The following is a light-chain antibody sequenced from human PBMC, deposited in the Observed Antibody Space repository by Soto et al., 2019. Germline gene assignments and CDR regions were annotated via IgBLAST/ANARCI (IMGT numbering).Light chain of an antibody. Sequence: QSVLTQPPSASGSPGQSVTISCTGSSSDIGGYNYVSWYQQHPGKAPKLIIYGVTKRPSGVPDRFSGSKSGSTASLTVSGLQAEDEADYYCSSYAGSDNLGVFGGGTKLTVL. CDR1: SSDIGGYNY. J-gene: IGLJ3*02. CDR3: SSYAGSDNLGV. V-gene: IGLV2-8*01. CDR2: GVT.